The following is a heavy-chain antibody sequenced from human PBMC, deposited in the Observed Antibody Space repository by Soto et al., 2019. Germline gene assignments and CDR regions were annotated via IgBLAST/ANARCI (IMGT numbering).Heavy chain of an antibody. J-gene: IGHJ4*02. V-gene: IGHV1-69*13. CDR1: GGTFSSYA. Sequence: SVKVSCKASGGTFSSYAISWVRQAPGQGLEWMGGIIPIFGTANYAQKFQGRVTITADESTSTAYMELSSLRSEDTAVYYCARGGEHHYDILTGYYYFDYWGQGTLVTVS. CDR3: ARGGEHHYDILTGYYYFDY. D-gene: IGHD3-9*01. CDR2: IIPIFGTA.